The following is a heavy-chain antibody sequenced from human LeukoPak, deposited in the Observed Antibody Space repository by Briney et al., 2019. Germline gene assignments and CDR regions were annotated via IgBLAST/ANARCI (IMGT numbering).Heavy chain of an antibody. CDR2: IYSSGYT. CDR3: AGSDLTQDYWDY. V-gene: IGHV4-39*06. J-gene: IGHJ4*02. Sequence: SETLSLTCTVSGGSVSTSSYYWGWIRQPPGKGLEWIGRIYSSGYTYYNPSLKSRATISVDTSKNQFPLKLTSVTAADTAVYYCAGSDLTQDYWDYWGQGTLVTVSS. CDR1: GGSVSTSSYY. D-gene: IGHD2-15*01.